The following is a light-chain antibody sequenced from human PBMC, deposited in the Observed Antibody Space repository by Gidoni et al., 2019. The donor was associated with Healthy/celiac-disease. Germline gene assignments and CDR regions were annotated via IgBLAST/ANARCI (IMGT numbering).Light chain of an antibody. CDR2: RNN. Sequence: QSVLTQPPSASGTPRQRVTISCSGSSSNIGSNYVYWYRQLPGTAPKLLIYRNNQRPSGVPDRFSGSKSGTSASLAISGLRSEDEADYYCAAWDDSLSGPVFGGGTKLTVL. CDR1: SSNIGSNY. CDR3: AAWDDSLSGPV. J-gene: IGLJ2*01. V-gene: IGLV1-47*01.